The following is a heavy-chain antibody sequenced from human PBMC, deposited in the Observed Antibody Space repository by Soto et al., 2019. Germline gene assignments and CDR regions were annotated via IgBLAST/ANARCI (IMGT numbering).Heavy chain of an antibody. CDR2: IYHSGST. V-gene: IGHV4-38-2*01. Sequence: SETLSLTCAVSGYSISSGYYWGWIRQPPGKGLEWIGSIYHSGSTYYNPSLKSRVTISVDTSKNQFPLKLSSVTAADTAVYYCARAYSYDYVWGSYRHYFDYWGQGTLVTVSS. CDR3: ARAYSYDYVWGSYRHYFDY. J-gene: IGHJ4*02. D-gene: IGHD3-16*02. CDR1: GYSISSGYY.